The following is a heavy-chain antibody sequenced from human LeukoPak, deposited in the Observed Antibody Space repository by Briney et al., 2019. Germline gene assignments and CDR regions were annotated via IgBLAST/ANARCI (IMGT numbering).Heavy chain of an antibody. Sequence: GESLKISCKGSGYSFTSYWIGWVRQMPGKGLEWMGIIYPGDSDTRYSPSFQGQVTISADKSISTAYLQWSSLKASDTAMYYCATAYSSGWYHDAFDIWGQGTVVTVSS. D-gene: IGHD6-19*01. CDR2: IYPGDSDT. CDR1: GYSFTSYW. V-gene: IGHV5-51*01. J-gene: IGHJ3*02. CDR3: ATAYSSGWYHDAFDI.